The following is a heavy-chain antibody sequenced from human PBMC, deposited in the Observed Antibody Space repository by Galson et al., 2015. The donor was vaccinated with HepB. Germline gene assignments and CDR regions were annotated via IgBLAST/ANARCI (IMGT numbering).Heavy chain of an antibody. Sequence: SVKVSCKASGYTFTGYYMHWVRQAPGQGLEWMGWVNPNSGGTNYAQKFQGRVTMTRDTSISTAYMELSRLRSDDTAVYYCARDRGGPYAFDIWGQGTMVTVSS. CDR2: VNPNSGGT. CDR3: ARDRGGPYAFDI. V-gene: IGHV1-2*02. CDR1: GYTFTGYY. J-gene: IGHJ3*02.